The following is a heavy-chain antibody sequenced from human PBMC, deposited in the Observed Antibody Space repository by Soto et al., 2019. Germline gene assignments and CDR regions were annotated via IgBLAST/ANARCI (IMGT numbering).Heavy chain of an antibody. CDR3: ARGAVAANNYYYGMDV. CDR1: GGSISSGGYY. J-gene: IGHJ6*02. D-gene: IGHD2-15*01. V-gene: IGHV4-31*03. CDR2: IYYSGST. Sequence: SETLSLTCTVSGGSISSGGYYWSWIRQHPGKGLEWIGYIYYSGSTYYNPSLKSRVTISVDTSKNQFSLKLSSVTAADTAVYYCARGAVAANNYYYGMDVWGQGTTVTVSS.